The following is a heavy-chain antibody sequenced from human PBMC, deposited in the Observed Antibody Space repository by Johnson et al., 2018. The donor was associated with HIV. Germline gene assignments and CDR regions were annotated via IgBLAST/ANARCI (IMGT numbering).Heavy chain of an antibody. J-gene: IGHJ3*02. CDR1: GFTFDDYA. CDR2: ISWNSGSK. V-gene: IGHV3-9*01. Sequence: VQLVESGGGSVQPGRSLRLSCAASGFTFDDYAMHWVRQAPGKGLEWVSGISWNSGSKGYADSVKGRFTISRDKAKNSLYLQMNSLRAEDTALYYCAKDIWDRAYCGGDCYILSAFDIWGQGTMVTVSS. D-gene: IGHD2-21*01. CDR3: AKDIWDRAYCGGDCYILSAFDI.